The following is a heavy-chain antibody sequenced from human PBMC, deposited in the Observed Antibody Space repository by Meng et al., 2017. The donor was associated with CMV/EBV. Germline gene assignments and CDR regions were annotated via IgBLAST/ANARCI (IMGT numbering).Heavy chain of an antibody. D-gene: IGHD2-2*02. J-gene: IGHJ5*02. CDR2: IYTSGST. V-gene: IGHV4-4*07. Sequence: QVHLPGSGPGLLTPPEPLSLTCTVSGGSISSYYWSWIRQPAGKGLEWIGRIYTSGSTNYNPSLKSRVTMSVDTSKNQFSLKLSSVTAADTAVYYCAREIVVVPAAIDNWFDPWGQGTLVTVSS. CDR3: AREIVVVPAAIDNWFDP. CDR1: GGSISSYY.